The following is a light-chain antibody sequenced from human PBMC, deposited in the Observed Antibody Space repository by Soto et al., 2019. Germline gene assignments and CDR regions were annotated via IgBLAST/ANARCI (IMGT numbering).Light chain of an antibody. CDR1: QSVNNN. CDR2: SAS. Sequence: EIVMTQSPVTLSVSPGERATLSCTASQSVNNNVAWYQQKPGHTPRLLIYSASIGATGTPARFSGSGSGSDFTLTISSLQSEDSAVYYCQQYNKWPPITFGQGTRLEIK. V-gene: IGKV3-15*01. CDR3: QQYNKWPPIT. J-gene: IGKJ5*01.